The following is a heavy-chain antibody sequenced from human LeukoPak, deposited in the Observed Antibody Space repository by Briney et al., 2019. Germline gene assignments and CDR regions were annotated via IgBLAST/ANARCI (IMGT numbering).Heavy chain of an antibody. CDR3: AGGASEYSSSGDFAC. J-gene: IGHJ4*02. CDR1: GFTFSTYS. CDR2: ISSSSSTI. D-gene: IGHD6-6*01. V-gene: IGHV3-48*01. Sequence: PGGSLRLSCAASGFTFSTYSMNWVRQAPGKGLEWVSYISSSSSTIYYADSVKGRFTISRDNAKNSLYLQMNSLSADVTAVYYCAGGASEYSSSGDFACWGQGTLVTVSS.